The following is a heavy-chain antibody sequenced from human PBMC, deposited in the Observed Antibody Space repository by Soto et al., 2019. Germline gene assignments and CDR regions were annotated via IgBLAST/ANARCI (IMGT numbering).Heavy chain of an antibody. CDR3: ARHVHNQGYEYYFDS. J-gene: IGHJ4*02. Sequence: QLQLQESGPGLVKPSETLSLTCNASGGSISSSPYAWGWIRQSPGKGLEWIGTIDYSGTIYYNPSLKSRITISVDTSKNQISLRLSPVTAADTAVYYCARHVHNQGYEYYFDSWGQGTLVTVSS. D-gene: IGHD3-3*01. CDR2: IDYSGTI. V-gene: IGHV4-39*01. CDR1: GGSISSSPYA.